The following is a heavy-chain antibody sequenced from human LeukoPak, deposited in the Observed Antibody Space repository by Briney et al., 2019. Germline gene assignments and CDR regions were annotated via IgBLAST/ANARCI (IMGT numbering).Heavy chain of an antibody. D-gene: IGHD3-10*01. Sequence: ASVKVSCKASGYTFTGYYMHWVRQAPGQGLEWMGWISAYNGNTNYAQKLQGRVTMTTDTSTSTACMELRSLRSDDTAVCYCARDMVRGAGAFDIWGQGTMVTVSS. CDR1: GYTFTGYY. V-gene: IGHV1-18*04. J-gene: IGHJ3*02. CDR3: ARDMVRGAGAFDI. CDR2: ISAYNGNT.